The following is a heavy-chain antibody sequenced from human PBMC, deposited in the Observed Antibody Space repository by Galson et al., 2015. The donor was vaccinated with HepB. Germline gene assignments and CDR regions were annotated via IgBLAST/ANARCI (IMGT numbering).Heavy chain of an antibody. CDR1: GFTFSSYD. J-gene: IGHJ6*02. V-gene: IGHV3-13*01. Sequence: SLRLSCAASGFTFSSYDMHWVRQGTGKGLEWVSAINTVGDTFYEDSVKGRFTISRENAKNSLYLHMSSLRAEDTAVYYCARRISLVRGIITRPDYYYGMDVWGQGTAVTVAS. D-gene: IGHD3-10*01. CDR3: ARRISLVRGIITRPDYYYGMDV. CDR2: INTVGDT.